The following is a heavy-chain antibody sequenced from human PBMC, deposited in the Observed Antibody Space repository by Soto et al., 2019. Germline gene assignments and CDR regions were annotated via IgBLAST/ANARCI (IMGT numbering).Heavy chain of an antibody. V-gene: IGHV1-18*01. CDR2: ISAYNGNT. Sequence: ASVKVSCKASGYTFTSYGISWVRQAPGQGLEWMGWISAYNGNTIYAQKLQGRVTMTTDTSTSTAYMELRSLRSDDTAVYYCARKRITIFGVVIDALGFDPWGQGTLVTVSS. CDR3: ARKRITIFGVVIDALGFDP. D-gene: IGHD3-3*01. CDR1: GYTFTSYG. J-gene: IGHJ5*02.